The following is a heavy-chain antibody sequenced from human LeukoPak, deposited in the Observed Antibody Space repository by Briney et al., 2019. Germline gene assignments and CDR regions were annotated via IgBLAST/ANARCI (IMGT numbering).Heavy chain of an antibody. V-gene: IGHV3-64*01. Sequence: SGGSLRLSCAASGFSFNNYAIHWVRQAPGKGLEYVSGISSNGDKTAYANSVKGRFTISRDNSKNTMYLQMGSLRAEDMAVYYCARHQSWWRNWFDPWGQGALVTVSS. CDR2: ISSNGDKT. D-gene: IGHD2-15*01. CDR3: ARHQSWWRNWFDP. J-gene: IGHJ5*02. CDR1: GFSFNNYA.